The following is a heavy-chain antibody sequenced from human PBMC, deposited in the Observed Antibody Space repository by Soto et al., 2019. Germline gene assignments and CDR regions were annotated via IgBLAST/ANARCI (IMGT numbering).Heavy chain of an antibody. Sequence: EVQLVESGGGLVQPGGSLILSCAASGFTFSSYDMHWVRQATGKGLEWVSAIGTAGDTYYPGSVKGRFTISRENAKNYLYLQMNILRAEDTAVDYCARASSSSLDYWGQGTLVTVSS. D-gene: IGHD6-6*01. J-gene: IGHJ4*02. V-gene: IGHV3-13*01. CDR3: ARASSSSLDY. CDR2: IGTAGDT. CDR1: GFTFSSYD.